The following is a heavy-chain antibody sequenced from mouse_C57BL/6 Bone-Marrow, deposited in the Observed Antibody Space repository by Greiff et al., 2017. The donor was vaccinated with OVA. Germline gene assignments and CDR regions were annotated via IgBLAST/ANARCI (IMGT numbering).Heavy chain of an antibody. J-gene: IGHJ4*01. V-gene: IGHV1-55*01. CDR3: ARERITTVVARYYYAMDY. D-gene: IGHD1-1*01. CDR1: GYTFTSYW. CDR2: IYPGSGST. Sequence: QVQLKQPGAELVKPGASVKMSCKASGYTFTSYWITWVKQRPGQGLEWIGDIYPGSGSTNYNEKFKSKATLTVDTSSSTAYMQLSSLTSEDSAVYYCARERITTVVARYYYAMDYWGQGTSVTVSS.